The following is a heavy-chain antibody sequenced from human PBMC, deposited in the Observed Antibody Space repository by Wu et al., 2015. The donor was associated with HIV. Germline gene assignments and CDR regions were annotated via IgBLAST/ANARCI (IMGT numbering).Heavy chain of an antibody. D-gene: IGHD7-27*01. Sequence: QVQLVQSGAEVKEPGASVKVSCKASGYTFIGYSVHWVRQAPGQGLEFMGWINPNSGGTNYAQKFHGRVTMTRDTSISTAYMELSRLSSDDTALYYCAREDWGANDYWGQGTLVTVSS. V-gene: IGHV1-2*02. CDR3: AREDWGANDY. CDR1: GYTFIGYS. J-gene: IGHJ4*02. CDR2: INPNSGGT.